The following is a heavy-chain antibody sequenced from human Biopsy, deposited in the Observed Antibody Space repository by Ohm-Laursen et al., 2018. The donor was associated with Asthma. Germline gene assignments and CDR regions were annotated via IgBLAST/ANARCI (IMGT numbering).Heavy chain of an antibody. CDR3: ARKAGSCISRTCYSLDF. CDR2: INSVFGTT. CDR1: GGTFNTYV. V-gene: IGHV1-69*13. D-gene: IGHD2-2*01. J-gene: IGHJ4*02. Sequence: GASVKVSCKSLGGTFNTYVIGWVRQAPGQGLEWMGGINSVFGTTTYPQKFQDRVTITADDSTSIVYMELSSLRSEDTAVYYCARKAGSCISRTCYSLDFWGQGTLVTVSS.